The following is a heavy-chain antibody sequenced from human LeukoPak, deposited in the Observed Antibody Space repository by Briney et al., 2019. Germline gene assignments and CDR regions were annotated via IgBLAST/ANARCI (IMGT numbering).Heavy chain of an antibody. D-gene: IGHD1-7*01. J-gene: IGHJ4*02. CDR1: GSTFTGFF. CDR2: ITHNNGVT. CDR3: ATSISGTTINY. Sequence: GASVKLSCKASGSTFTGFFIHWGRQAPGQGLERMGRITHNNGVTNYTQSFQGSVTLTRDTSISTDYMEVSRLGSDDTAVYYCATSISGTTINYWGQGTLVTVSS. V-gene: IGHV1-2*06.